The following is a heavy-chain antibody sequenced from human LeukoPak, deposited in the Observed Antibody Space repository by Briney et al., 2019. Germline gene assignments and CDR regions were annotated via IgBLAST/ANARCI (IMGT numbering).Heavy chain of an antibody. Sequence: GGSLRLSCTASGFIVSSNYMSWVRQAPGKGLEWVSGIYSGGRTEYADSVKGRFSVSRDNSKNTVYLQMNSLRADDTALYYCMREPLIGYFGFDYWGQGTQVTVSS. CDR2: IYSGGRT. CDR1: GFIVSSNY. D-gene: IGHD3-9*01. V-gene: IGHV3-53*01. J-gene: IGHJ4*02. CDR3: MREPLIGYFGFDY.